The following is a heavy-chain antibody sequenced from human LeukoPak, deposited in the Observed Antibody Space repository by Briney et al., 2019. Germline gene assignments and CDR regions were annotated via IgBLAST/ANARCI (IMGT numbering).Heavy chain of an antibody. D-gene: IGHD3-10*01. CDR2: IYTSGST. CDR3: ARRGGSFDW. Sequence: SQTLSLTCTVSGGSLSGSYWSWIRQPPGKGLEWIGYIYTSGSTSYNPSLKSRVTMSIDTSKNQFSLKLSSVTAANTAFYYCARRGGSFDWWGQGTLVNVSS. J-gene: IGHJ4*02. CDR1: GGSLSGSY. V-gene: IGHV4-4*09.